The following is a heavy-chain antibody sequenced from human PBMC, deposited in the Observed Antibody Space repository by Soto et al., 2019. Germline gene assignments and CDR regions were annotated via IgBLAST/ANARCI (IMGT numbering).Heavy chain of an antibody. Sequence: GASVKVSCKASGYTFTGYYMHWVRQAPGQGLEWMGWINPNSGGTNYAQKFQGWVTMTRDTSISTAYMELSRLRSDDTAVYYCAKGYCSGGSCYFPNSPLGDHNWFDPWGQGTLVTVSS. D-gene: IGHD2-15*01. V-gene: IGHV1-2*04. CDR1: GYTFTGYY. J-gene: IGHJ5*02. CDR2: INPNSGGT. CDR3: AKGYCSGGSCYFPNSPLGDHNWFDP.